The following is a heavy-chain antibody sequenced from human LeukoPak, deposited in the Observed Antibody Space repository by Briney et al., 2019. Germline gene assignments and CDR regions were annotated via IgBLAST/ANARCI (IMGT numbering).Heavy chain of an antibody. V-gene: IGHV1-18*01. J-gene: IGHJ4*02. D-gene: IGHD6-13*01. Sequence: ASVKVSCKASGYTFTSYGISWVRQAPGQGLEWMGWISAYNGNTNYAQKLQGRITMTTDTSTSTAYMELRSLRSDDTAVYYCARDSSSWYYFDYWGQGTLVTVSS. CDR2: ISAYNGNT. CDR1: GYTFTSYG. CDR3: ARDSSSWYYFDY.